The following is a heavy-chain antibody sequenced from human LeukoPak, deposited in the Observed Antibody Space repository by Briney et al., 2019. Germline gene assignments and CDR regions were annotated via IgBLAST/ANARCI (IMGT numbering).Heavy chain of an antibody. CDR3: ARGTSVVGLD. V-gene: IGHV3-74*01. D-gene: IGHD2-15*01. CDR1: GFTFSNYW. CDR2: ITSEGSST. J-gene: IGHJ4*02. Sequence: GGPLRLSCAASGFTFSNYWMHWVRQVPGKGLVWVSRITSEGSSTSYADSVKGRFTISRDNAKNPLYLQMNSLRAEDTAVYYCARGTSVVGLDWVQGTLVTVSS.